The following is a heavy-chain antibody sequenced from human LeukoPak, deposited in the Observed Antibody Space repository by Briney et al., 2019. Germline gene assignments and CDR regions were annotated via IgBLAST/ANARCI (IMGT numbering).Heavy chain of an antibody. J-gene: IGHJ4*02. D-gene: IGHD3-10*01. CDR2: MNPNSGNT. V-gene: IGHV1-8*01. Sequence: ASVTVSCKAPGYTFTSYDINWVRQAAGQGLEWMGWMNPNSGNTVYAQKFQGRVTMTRNTSISTAYMELSSLRSEDTAVYYCARGSSYYPFDYWGQGTLVTVSS. CDR1: GYTFTSYD. CDR3: ARGSSYYPFDY.